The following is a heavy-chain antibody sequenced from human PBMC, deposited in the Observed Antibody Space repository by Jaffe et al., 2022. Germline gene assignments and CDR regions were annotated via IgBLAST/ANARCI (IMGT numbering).Heavy chain of an antibody. CDR1: GYTFTSYY. V-gene: IGHV1-46*01. J-gene: IGHJ2*01. CDR3: ARISDRSGYYLRDWYFDL. CDR2: INPSGGST. Sequence: QVQLVQSGAEVKKPGASVKVSCKASGYTFTSYYMHWVRQAPGQGLEWMGIINPSGGSTSYAQKFQGRVTMTRDTSTSTVYMELSSLRSEDTAVYYCARISDRSGYYLRDWYFDLWGRGTLVTVSS. D-gene: IGHD3-22*01.